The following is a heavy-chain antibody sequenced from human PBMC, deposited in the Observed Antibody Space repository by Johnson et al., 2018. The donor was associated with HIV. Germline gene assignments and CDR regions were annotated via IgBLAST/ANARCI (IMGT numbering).Heavy chain of an antibody. J-gene: IGHJ3*02. CDR1: GFTFSSYA. V-gene: IGHV3-30-3*01. D-gene: IGHD3-22*01. CDR3: VRDGNYYDRSGYFPLDI. CDR2: ISDDGTNT. Sequence: QVQLVESGGGVVQPGRSLRLSCAASGFTFSSYAMHWVRQAPGKGLEWVAVISDDGTNTDYADAVKGRFTISRDNSKNTLYLQMKSLRAEDTAVYYCVRDGNYYDRSGYFPLDIWGQGTMVTVSS.